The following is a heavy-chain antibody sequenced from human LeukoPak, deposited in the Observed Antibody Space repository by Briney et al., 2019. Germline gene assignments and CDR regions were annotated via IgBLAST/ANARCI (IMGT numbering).Heavy chain of an antibody. CDR1: GDSVSSNSAA. J-gene: IGHJ5*02. D-gene: IGHD6-19*01. CDR3: ARDRSYSSGWYESFLNWFDP. CDR2: TYYRSKWYN. V-gene: IGHV6-1*01. Sequence: SQTLSLTCAISGDSVSSNSAAWNWIRQSPSRGLEWLGRTYYRSKWYNDYAVSVKSRITINPDTSKNQFSLQLNSVAPEDTAVYYCARDRSYSSGWYESFLNWFDPWGQGTLVTVSS.